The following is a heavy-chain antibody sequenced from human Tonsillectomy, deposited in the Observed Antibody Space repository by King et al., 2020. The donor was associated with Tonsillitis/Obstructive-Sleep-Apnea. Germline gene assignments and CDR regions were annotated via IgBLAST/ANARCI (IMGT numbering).Heavy chain of an antibody. CDR2: IYYSGST. D-gene: IGHD3-3*01. Sequence: VQLQESGPGLGKPSETLSLTCTVSGGSISRYYWSWIRQPPGKGLEWIGDIYYSGSTNYNPSLKSRVTISVDTSKNQFSLKRSSVTAADTAVYYCARAPYYDFWSGYYDAGYYFDYWGQGTLVTVSS. J-gene: IGHJ4*02. CDR3: ARAPYYDFWSGYYDAGYYFDY. V-gene: IGHV4-59*01. CDR1: GGSISRYY.